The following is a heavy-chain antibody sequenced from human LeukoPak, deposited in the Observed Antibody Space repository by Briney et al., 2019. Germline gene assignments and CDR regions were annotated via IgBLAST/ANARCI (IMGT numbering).Heavy chain of an antibody. V-gene: IGHV1-3*01. CDR2: INAGNGNT. Sequence: ASVKVSCKASGYTFTSYYMHWVRQAPGQRLEWMGWINAGNGNTKYSQEFQGRVTITRDTSISTAYMDLSSLRSDDTAVYYCARLVHSGLGEDDYWGQGTLVTVSS. J-gene: IGHJ4*02. CDR3: ARLVHSGLGEDDY. CDR1: GYTFTSYY. D-gene: IGHD3-16*01.